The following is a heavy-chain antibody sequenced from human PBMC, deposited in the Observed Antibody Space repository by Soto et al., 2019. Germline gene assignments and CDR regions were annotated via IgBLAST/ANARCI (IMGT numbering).Heavy chain of an antibody. V-gene: IGHV4-34*01. J-gene: IGHJ6*02. CDR3: ARDLWGYCGADCYPLDV. D-gene: IGHD2-21*02. CDR1: GGSSSGYC. CDR2: INHTGST. Sequence: SETLSLTCAVYGGSSSGYCWTWIRQPPGTGLEWIEYINHTGSTIYNPSLKSRVTISVDTSKNQFSLKLNSVTAADTAVYYCARDLWGYCGADCYPLDVWGQGTTVTVSS.